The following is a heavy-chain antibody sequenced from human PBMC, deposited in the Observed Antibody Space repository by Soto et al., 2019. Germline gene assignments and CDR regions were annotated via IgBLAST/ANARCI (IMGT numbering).Heavy chain of an antibody. D-gene: IGHD1-26*01. V-gene: IGHV4-4*07. CDR3: ARTVGAAYYFDF. J-gene: IGHJ4*02. CDR2: VYTSGST. Sequence: SETLSLTCTVYGDSMTKYYWSWIRQPAGKGLEWIGRVYTSGSTNYNPSLKSRVTMSIDTSNNHFSLTLKSVTAADTAVYYCARTVGAAYYFDFWGQGALVTVSS. CDR1: GDSMTKYY.